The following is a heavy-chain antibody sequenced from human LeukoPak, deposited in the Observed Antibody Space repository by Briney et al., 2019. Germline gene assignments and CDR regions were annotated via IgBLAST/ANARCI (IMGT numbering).Heavy chain of an antibody. J-gene: IGHJ6*03. CDR1: GCTFSSYA. CDR3: ARGVGSGSYPPYYYYMDV. Sequence: SEKVSCKDSGCTFSSYAISWVRQAPGLGLEWMGGIIPIFGTANYAQKFQGRVTITTDESTSTAYMELSSLRSEDTAVYYCARGVGSGSYPPYYYYMDVWGKGTTVTVSS. CDR2: IIPIFGTA. D-gene: IGHD3-10*01. V-gene: IGHV1-69*05.